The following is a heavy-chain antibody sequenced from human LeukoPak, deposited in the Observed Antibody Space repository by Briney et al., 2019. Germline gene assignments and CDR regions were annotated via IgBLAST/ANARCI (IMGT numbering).Heavy chain of an antibody. D-gene: IGHD3-10*01. V-gene: IGHV2-5*01. Sequence: SGPRLVTPTQTLPRTGTVSGFALSSRGVDMGWIRQPPGKALEWLALIYWNDDKRYSPSLKSRLTITKDTSKNQVVLTMTNMDPVDTATYYCAHSDGSGSYLYFDYWGQGTLVTVSS. CDR1: GFALSSRGVD. J-gene: IGHJ4*02. CDR3: AHSDGSGSYLYFDY. CDR2: IYWNDDK.